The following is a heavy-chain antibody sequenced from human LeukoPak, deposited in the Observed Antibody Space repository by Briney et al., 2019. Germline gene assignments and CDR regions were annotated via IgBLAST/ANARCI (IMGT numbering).Heavy chain of an antibody. J-gene: IGHJ6*02. Sequence: ASVKVSCKASGYTFTGYYMHWVRQAPGQGLEWMGWINPNSGGTNYAQKFQGWVTMTRDTSISTAYMELSRLRSDDTAVYYCARDIARIAVAGRPHYYYGMDVWGQGTTVTVSS. CDR3: ARDIARIAVAGRPHYYYGMDV. CDR2: INPNSGGT. CDR1: GYTFTGYY. V-gene: IGHV1-2*04. D-gene: IGHD6-19*01.